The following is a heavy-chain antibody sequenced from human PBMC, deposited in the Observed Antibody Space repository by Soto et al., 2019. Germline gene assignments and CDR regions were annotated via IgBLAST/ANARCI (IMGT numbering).Heavy chain of an antibody. CDR3: ARSVDP. V-gene: IGHV4-31*03. Sequence: TLSPTCTVSGGSISRAGYYWSWIRQHPGKGLEWIGYIYYSGSTYYNPSLKSRVTISVDTSKNQLSLKLSSVTAADTAVYYCARSVDPWGQGTLVTVSS. J-gene: IGHJ5*02. CDR2: IYYSGST. CDR1: GGSISRAGYY.